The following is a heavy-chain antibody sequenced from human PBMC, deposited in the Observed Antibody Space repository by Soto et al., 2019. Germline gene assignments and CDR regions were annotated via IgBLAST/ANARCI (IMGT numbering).Heavy chain of an antibody. J-gene: IGHJ5*02. CDR1: GFTIND. CDR3: AKDRPRRA. V-gene: IGHV3-23*01. Sequence: GGSLRLSCVASGFTINDMSWVRQAPGTGLEWVSGISGSGGTTYYADSVKGRFTVSRDNSKNTVYLQMNSLRAEDTAVYYCAKDRPRRAWGQGTLVTVSS. CDR2: ISGSGGTT. D-gene: IGHD6-6*01.